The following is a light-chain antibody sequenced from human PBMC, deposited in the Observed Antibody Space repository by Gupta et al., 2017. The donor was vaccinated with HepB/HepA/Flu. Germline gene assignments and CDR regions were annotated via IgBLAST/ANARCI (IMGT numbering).Light chain of an antibody. CDR2: KTS. Sequence: DIQMTQSPSTLSASVGDRVTITCRASQNTGYWLAWFQQKPGKAPNLLISKTSTLESGVPSRFSGSGSGTEFTLTISSLQPDDFATYYCQQENNYPWTFGQGTKVEIK. CDR1: QNTGYW. CDR3: QQENNYPWT. V-gene: IGKV1-5*03. J-gene: IGKJ1*01.